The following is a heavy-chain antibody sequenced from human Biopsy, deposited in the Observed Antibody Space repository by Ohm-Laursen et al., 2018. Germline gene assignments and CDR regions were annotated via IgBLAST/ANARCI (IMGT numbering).Heavy chain of an antibody. CDR2: VYYTGST. J-gene: IGHJ2*01. Sequence: SETLSLTWSVSGGSIISYYWTWIRQPPGKGLEWIGYVYYTGSTDYNPSLQSRVTTSVDTSKNHFSLRLRSVTPADTAIYYCARDRGYYSDRTVPGYFDLWGRGTLVTVSS. D-gene: IGHD3-22*01. CDR1: GGSIISYY. CDR3: ARDRGYYSDRTVPGYFDL. V-gene: IGHV4-59*01.